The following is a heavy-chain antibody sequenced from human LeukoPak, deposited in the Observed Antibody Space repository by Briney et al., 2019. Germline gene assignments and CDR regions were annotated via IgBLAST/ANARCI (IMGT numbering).Heavy chain of an antibody. CDR2: ISSASNTI. Sequence: GGSLRLSCAASGFTFGSYSMNWVRQAPGKGLEWVSYISSASNTIYYADSVKGRFTISRGNAKNSLYLQMNSLRAEDTAMYYCARDGWFGDYNWFDPWGQGTLVTVSS. CDR3: ARDGWFGDYNWFDP. V-gene: IGHV3-48*01. J-gene: IGHJ5*02. CDR1: GFTFGSYS. D-gene: IGHD3-10*01.